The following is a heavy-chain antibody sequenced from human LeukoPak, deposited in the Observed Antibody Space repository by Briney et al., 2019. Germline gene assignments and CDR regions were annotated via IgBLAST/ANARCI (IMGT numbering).Heavy chain of an antibody. CDR3: ARDFSRGSYKGRDYYMDV. V-gene: IGHV3-30*04. CDR1: GFTFSSYA. Sequence: PGRSLRLSCAASGFTFSSYAMHWVRQAPGKGLEWVAVISYDGGDKYHADSVKGRFTISRDNSKNTLYLQMNSLRAEDTAVYYCARDFSRGSYKGRDYYMDVWGKGTTVTVSS. D-gene: IGHD1-26*01. J-gene: IGHJ6*03. CDR2: ISYDGGDK.